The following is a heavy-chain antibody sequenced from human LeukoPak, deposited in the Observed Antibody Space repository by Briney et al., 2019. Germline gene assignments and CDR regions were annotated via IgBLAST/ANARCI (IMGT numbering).Heavy chain of an antibody. Sequence: ASVKVSCKASGYTFTSYAMHWVRQAPGQRLEWMGWINAGNGNTKYSQKFQGRVTITRDTSASTAYMEPSSLRSEDTAVYYCARAGGIQLWSFGYWGQGTLVTVSS. V-gene: IGHV1-3*01. CDR2: INAGNGNT. J-gene: IGHJ4*02. CDR1: GYTFTSYA. D-gene: IGHD5-18*01. CDR3: ARAGGIQLWSFGY.